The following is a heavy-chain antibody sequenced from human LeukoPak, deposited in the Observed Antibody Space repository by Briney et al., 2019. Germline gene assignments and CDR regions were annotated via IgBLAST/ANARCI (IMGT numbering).Heavy chain of an antibody. CDR1: GGSFSGYY. CDR2: INHSGST. J-gene: IGHJ4*02. CDR3: ARGRRDYYGSGSYAFDY. V-gene: IGHV4-34*01. D-gene: IGHD3-10*01. Sequence: SETLSLTCALCGGSFSGYYWSWLRQPPGKGVEWLGEINHSGSTNYNPSLKRRVTISVDTSKNQFSLKLSSVTAADTAVYYCARGRRDYYGSGSYAFDYWGQGTLVTVSS.